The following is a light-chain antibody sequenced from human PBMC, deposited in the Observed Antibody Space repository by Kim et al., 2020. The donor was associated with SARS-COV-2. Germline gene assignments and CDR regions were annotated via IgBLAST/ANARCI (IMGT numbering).Light chain of an antibody. CDR3: ATWDDSLSGRV. Sequence: GQRGTISCSGSSSTIGRNYVMWYQQLPGTAPKLLIFTNNQRPSGVPDRFSGSKSGTSASLAISGLRSEDEADYYCATWDDSLSGRVFGGGTQLTVL. V-gene: IGLV1-47*02. CDR1: SSTIGRNY. J-gene: IGLJ2*01. CDR2: TNN.